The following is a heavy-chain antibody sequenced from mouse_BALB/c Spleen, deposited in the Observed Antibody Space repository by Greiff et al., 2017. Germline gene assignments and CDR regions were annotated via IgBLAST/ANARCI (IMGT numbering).Heavy chain of an antibody. V-gene: IGHV1-80*01. CDR1: GYAFSSYW. J-gene: IGHJ4*01. D-gene: IGHD1-2*01. CDR3: ARLGHYYGYDAMDY. Sequence: VQLQESGAELVRPGSSVKISCKASGYAFSSYWMNWVKQRPGQGLEWIGQIYPGDGDTNYNGKFKGKATLTADKSSSTAYMQLSSLTSEDSAVYFCARLGHYYGYDAMDYWGQGTSVTVSS. CDR2: IYPGDGDT.